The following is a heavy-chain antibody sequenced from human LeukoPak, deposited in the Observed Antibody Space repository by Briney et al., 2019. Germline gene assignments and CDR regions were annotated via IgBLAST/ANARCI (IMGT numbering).Heavy chain of an antibody. CDR2: ISSNGGST. V-gene: IGHV3-64*01. J-gene: IGHJ4*02. CDR3: ARDVTSRGFDY. CDR1: GFTFSSYA. Sequence: GSLRLSCAASGFTFSSYAMHWVRQAPGKGLEYVSAISSNGGSTYYANSVKGRFTISRDNSKNTLYLQMGSLRAEDMAVYYCARDVTSRGFDYWGQGTLVTVSS. D-gene: IGHD2-21*02.